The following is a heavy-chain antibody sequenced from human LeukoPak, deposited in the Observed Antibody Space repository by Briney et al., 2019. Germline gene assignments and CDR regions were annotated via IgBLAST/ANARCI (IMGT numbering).Heavy chain of an antibody. D-gene: IGHD6-19*01. CDR2: INPNSGGT. CDR1: GYTFTGYY. CDR3: ARDGSSGWGTSFDY. Sequence: ASVKVSCKASGYTFTGYYMHWVRQAPGQGLEWMGWINPNSGGTNYAQKFQGWVTMTRDTSISTAYMELSRLRSDDTAVYYCARDGSSGWGTSFDYWGQGTLVTVSS. J-gene: IGHJ4*02. V-gene: IGHV1-2*04.